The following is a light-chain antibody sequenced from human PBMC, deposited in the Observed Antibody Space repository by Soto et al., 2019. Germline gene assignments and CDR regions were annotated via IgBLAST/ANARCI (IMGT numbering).Light chain of an antibody. CDR3: QQYFDTPT. J-gene: IGKJ1*01. CDR1: QSVLSSSNNKNY. Sequence: DIVMTQSPDSLAVSLGERATINCKSSQSVLSSSNNKNYLAWYQQKPGQPPKLLICWASTRESGVPDRFSGSGSGTDFTLTISXLQAEDVAVYYCQQYFDTPTFGQGTKVDIK. V-gene: IGKV4-1*01. CDR2: WAS.